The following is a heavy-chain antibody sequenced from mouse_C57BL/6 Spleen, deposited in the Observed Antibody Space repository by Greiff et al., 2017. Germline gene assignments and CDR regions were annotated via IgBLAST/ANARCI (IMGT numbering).Heavy chain of an antibody. J-gene: IGHJ1*03. Sequence: EVKLQQSGPELVKPGASVKMSCKASGYTFTDYNMHWVKQSHGKSLEWIGYINPNNGGTSYNQKFKGKATLTVNKSSSTAYMELRSLTSEDSAVYYCAREEIYYYGSSYAHWYFDVWGTGTTVTVSS. D-gene: IGHD1-1*01. CDR2: INPNNGGT. V-gene: IGHV1-22*01. CDR3: AREEIYYYGSSYAHWYFDV. CDR1: GYTFTDYN.